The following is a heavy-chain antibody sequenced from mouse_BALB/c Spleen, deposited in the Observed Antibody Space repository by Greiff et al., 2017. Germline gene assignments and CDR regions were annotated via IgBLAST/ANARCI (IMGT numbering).Heavy chain of an antibody. V-gene: IGHV7-3*02. CDR1: GFTFTDYY. CDR3: ARENYYDYDVWFAY. D-gene: IGHD2-4*01. CDR2: IRNKANGYTT. Sequence: DVTLEESGGGLVQPGGSLRLSCATSGFTFTDYYMSWVRQPPGKALEWLGFIRNKANGYTTEYSASVKGRFTISRDNSQSILYLQMNTLRAEDSATYYCARENYYDYDVWFAYWGQGTLVTVSA. J-gene: IGHJ3*01.